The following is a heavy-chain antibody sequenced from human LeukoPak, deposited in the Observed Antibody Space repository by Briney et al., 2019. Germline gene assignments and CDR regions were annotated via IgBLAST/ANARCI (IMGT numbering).Heavy chain of an antibody. CDR2: INPSGGST. J-gene: IGHJ3*02. V-gene: IGHV1-46*01. CDR3: AKGFIGGSGSDAFDI. CDR1: GYTFTSYY. Sequence: GASVKVSCKASGYTFTSYYMHWVRQAPGQGLEWMGIINPSGGSTSYAQKFQGRVTMTRDTSTSTVYMELSSLRSEDTAVYYCAKGFIGGSGSDAFDIWGQGTMVTVSS. D-gene: IGHD3-22*01.